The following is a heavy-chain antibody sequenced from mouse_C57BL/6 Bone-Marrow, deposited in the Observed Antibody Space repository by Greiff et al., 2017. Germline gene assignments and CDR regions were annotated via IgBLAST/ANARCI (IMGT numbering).Heavy chain of an antibody. D-gene: IGHD1-1*01. CDR2: IYPGDGDT. Sequence: QVQLQQSGPELVKPGASVKISCKASGYAFSSSWMNWVKQRPGKGLEWIGRIYPGDGDTNYNGKFKGKATLTADKSYSTAYMQLSSLTSEDSAVYFCARDPYYGSSYGWYFDVWGTGTTVTVSS. J-gene: IGHJ1*03. CDR3: ARDPYYGSSYGWYFDV. V-gene: IGHV1-82*01. CDR1: GYAFSSSW.